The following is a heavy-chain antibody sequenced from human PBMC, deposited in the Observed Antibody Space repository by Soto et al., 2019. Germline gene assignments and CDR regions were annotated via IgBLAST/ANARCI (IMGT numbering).Heavy chain of an antibody. Sequence: SETLSLTCTVSGGSISSSSYYWGWIRQPPGKGLEWIGSIYYSGSTYYNPSLKSRVTISVDTSKNQFSLKLSSVTAAYTAGYYCARDIGVATSWGAFDIWGQVTMVTVSS. CDR3: ARDIGVATSWGAFDI. V-gene: IGHV4-39*07. CDR1: GGSISSSSYY. CDR2: IYYSGST. J-gene: IGHJ3*02. D-gene: IGHD5-12*01.